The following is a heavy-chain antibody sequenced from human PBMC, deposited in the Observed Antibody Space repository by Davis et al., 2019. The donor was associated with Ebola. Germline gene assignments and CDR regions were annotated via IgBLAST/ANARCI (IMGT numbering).Heavy chain of an antibody. CDR2: ISYDGSNK. J-gene: IGHJ4*02. V-gene: IGHV3-30-3*01. CDR1: GFTFSSYA. Sequence: PGGSLRLSCAASGFTFSSYAMHWVRQAPGKGLEWVAVISYDGSNKYYADSVKGRFTISRDNSKNTLYLQMNSLRAEDTAVYYCARAPSGSTIPYYFDYWGQGTLVTVSS. CDR3: ARAPSGSTIPYYFDY. D-gene: IGHD1-26*01.